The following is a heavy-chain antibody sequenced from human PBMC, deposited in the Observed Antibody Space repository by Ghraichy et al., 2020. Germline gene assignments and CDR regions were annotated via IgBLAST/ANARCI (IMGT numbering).Heavy chain of an antibody. CDR2: IYTSGST. D-gene: IGHD3-22*01. Sequence: SETLSLTCTVSGGSISSYYWNWIRQPAGKGLEWIGRIYTSGSTDYNPSLKSRVTMSVDTSKNQFSLKLSSVTAADTAVYYCARFYYDHSGYYFDYWGQGTPVTVSS. CDR1: GGSISSYY. V-gene: IGHV4-4*07. J-gene: IGHJ4*02. CDR3: ARFYYDHSGYYFDY.